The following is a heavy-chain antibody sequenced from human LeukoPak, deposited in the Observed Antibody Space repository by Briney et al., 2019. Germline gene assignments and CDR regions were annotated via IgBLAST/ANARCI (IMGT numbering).Heavy chain of an antibody. CDR1: GFIFSSYS. D-gene: IGHD2-21*01. V-gene: IGHV3-48*01. J-gene: IGHJ4*02. Sequence: GGSLRLSCAASGFIFSSYSMNWVRQAPGKGLEWVSYISISSGTISYADSVRGRFTISSDNAENSLYLQMNSLRAEDTAVYYCARDTHYSFDYWGQGTLVIVSS. CDR3: ARDTHYSFDY. CDR2: ISISSGTI.